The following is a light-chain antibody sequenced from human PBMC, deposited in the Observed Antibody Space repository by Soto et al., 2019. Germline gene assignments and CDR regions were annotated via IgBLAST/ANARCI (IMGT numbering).Light chain of an antibody. CDR2: DVN. CDR1: SSDVANYKY. J-gene: IGLJ1*01. CDR3: CSYAGTYTRG. V-gene: IGLV2-11*01. Sequence: QSALTQPRSVSGSPGQSVTMYCTRTSSDVANYKYVSWYQQHPGKAPKLMIYDVNKRPSGVPYRFSGSKSGNTASLTISGLQAEGEADYYCCSYAGTYTRGFGTGTKAPS.